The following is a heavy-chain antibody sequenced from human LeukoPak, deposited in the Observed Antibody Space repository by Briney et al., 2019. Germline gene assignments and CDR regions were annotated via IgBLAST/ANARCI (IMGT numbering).Heavy chain of an antibody. CDR2: IKQDRSEK. CDR1: GFTFSSYW. CDR3: ARDHYGSGSYYYYGMDV. Sequence: GGSLRLSCAASGFTFSSYWMSWVRQAPGKGLEWVANIKQDRSEKYYVDSVKGRFTISRDNAKNSLYLQMNSLRAEDTAVYYCARDHYGSGSYYYYGMDVWGKGTTVTVSS. D-gene: IGHD3-10*01. J-gene: IGHJ6*04. V-gene: IGHV3-7*03.